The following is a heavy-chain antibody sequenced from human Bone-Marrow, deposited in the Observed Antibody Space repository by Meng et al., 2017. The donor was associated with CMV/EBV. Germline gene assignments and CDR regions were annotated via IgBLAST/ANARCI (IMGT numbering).Heavy chain of an antibody. CDR1: GGTFSSYA. J-gene: IGHJ5*02. Sequence: SVKVSCKASGGTFSSYAISWVRQAPGQGLEWMGGIIPILGIANYAQKFLGRVTITADKSTSTAYMELSSLRSEDTAVYYCSWEAIVIVPAATYPEFEALCQGTRVTVSS. D-gene: IGHD2-2*01. CDR3: SWEAIVIVPAATYPEFEA. V-gene: IGHV1-69*10. CDR2: IIPILGIA.